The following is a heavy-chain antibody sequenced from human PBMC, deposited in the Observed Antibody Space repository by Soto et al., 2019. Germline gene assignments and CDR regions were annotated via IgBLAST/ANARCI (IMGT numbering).Heavy chain of an antibody. V-gene: IGHV4-30-4*01. CDR3: ARGSTYYGFVT. CDR1: GDSIGSGDYY. CDR2: IYYIGTT. J-gene: IGHJ5*01. D-gene: IGHD3-10*01. Sequence: QVQLQESGPRLVKPSQTLSLTCTVSGDSIGSGDYYWTWIRQPPGKGLEWLGYIYYIGTTFYNPSLESRVNISVDTSKNQFSLRVTSVTAADTAVYYCARGSTYYGFVTWVHGTLITVSS.